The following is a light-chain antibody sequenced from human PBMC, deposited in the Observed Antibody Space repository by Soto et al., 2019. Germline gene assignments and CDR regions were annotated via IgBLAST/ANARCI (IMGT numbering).Light chain of an antibody. J-gene: IGKJ5*01. CDR2: GAS. CDR1: QGISTW. CDR3: QQANSFPIT. Sequence: IQMTQSPSSVSASVGDRVTITCRASQGISTWLAWYQQKAGKAPNLLIYGASNLHSGVPSRFSGSGSGTNFTLTISSLQPEDFATYYCQQANSFPITFGQGTRLEIK. V-gene: IGKV1-12*01.